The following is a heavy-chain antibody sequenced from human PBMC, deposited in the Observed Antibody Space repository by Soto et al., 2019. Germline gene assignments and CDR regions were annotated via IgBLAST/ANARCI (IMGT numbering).Heavy chain of an antibody. V-gene: IGHV3-74*01. CDR3: GTTFEY. CDR2: INNDGRRT. J-gene: IGHJ4*02. D-gene: IGHD1-26*01. CDR1: GFTFSNYW. Sequence: GGSLRLSCAASGFTFSNYWMHWVRQVPGEGLVWVSSINNDGRRTWYADSVRGRIAMSRDNARNLVCLQMNSLRAEDTAVYYCGTTFEYWGQGALVTVSS.